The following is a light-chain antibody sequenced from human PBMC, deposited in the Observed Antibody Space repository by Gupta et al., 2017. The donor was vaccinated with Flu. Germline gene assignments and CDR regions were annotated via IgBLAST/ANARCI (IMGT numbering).Light chain of an antibody. CDR1: SSDIGSYNY. CDR2: GVT. J-gene: IGLJ2*01. Sequence: QSALTQPASVSGSPGQSITISCTGTSSDIGSYNYVSCYQQHPGQAPKLLIYGVTNRPAGVSNRFSASKSGDTASLTISGRQAEDEADYYCSSCISSSTLVFGGGTKLTVL. V-gene: IGLV2-14*01. CDR3: SSCISSSTLV.